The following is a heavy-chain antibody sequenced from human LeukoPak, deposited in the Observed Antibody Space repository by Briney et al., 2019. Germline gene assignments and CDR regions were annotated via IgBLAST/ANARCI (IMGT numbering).Heavy chain of an antibody. CDR2: ISRSSSAI. D-gene: IGHD3-10*01. Sequence: GGSLRLSCAASGFTFSDYSMSWIRQAPGKGLEWVSYISRSSSAIYYADSVKGRFTISRDNAKNSLYLQMNSLRAEDTAVYYCARASGIYYFYGTDVWGQGTTVTVSS. CDR3: ARASGIYYFYGTDV. V-gene: IGHV3-11*01. J-gene: IGHJ6*02. CDR1: GFTFSDYS.